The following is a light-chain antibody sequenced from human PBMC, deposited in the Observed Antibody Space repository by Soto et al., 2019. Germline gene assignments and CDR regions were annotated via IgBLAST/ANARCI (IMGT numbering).Light chain of an antibody. CDR1: ISDVGSYNY. CDR3: GSYTTSSNYV. Sequence: QSVLTQPASVSGSPGQSITISCTGTISDVGSYNYVSWYQQYPGKAPKLMIYDVSTRPSGVSDRFSGPKSGNTASLTISGLRAEDEADYYCGSYTTSSNYVFGTGTKLTVL. J-gene: IGLJ1*01. V-gene: IGLV2-14*03. CDR2: DVS.